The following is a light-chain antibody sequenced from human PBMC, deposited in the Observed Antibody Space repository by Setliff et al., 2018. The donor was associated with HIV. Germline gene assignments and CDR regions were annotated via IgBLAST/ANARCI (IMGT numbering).Light chain of an antibody. Sequence: QSVLAQPPSVSGAPGQRVTISCTGSSSNIGAGYDVHWYQQVSGTAPSPLIYGNNNRPSGVPDRFSGSKSGTSASLAITGLQVEDEADYYCQSYDRSLSGSKVFGTGTKVTVL. V-gene: IGLV1-40*01. CDR1: SSNIGAGYD. J-gene: IGLJ1*01. CDR3: QSYDRSLSGSKV. CDR2: GNN.